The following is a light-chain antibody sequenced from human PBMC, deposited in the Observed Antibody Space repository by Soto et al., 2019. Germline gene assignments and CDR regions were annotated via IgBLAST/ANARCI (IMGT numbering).Light chain of an antibody. Sequence: ETVMTQSPATLSVSPGERATLSCRASESVGSNFAWYQQKPGQAPRLLIYGASTRATDIPARFSGSGSGTEFTLTISSLQSEDFAIYYCQQYNNWPPWTFGQGTKVEIK. CDR1: ESVGSN. CDR2: GAS. CDR3: QQYNNWPPWT. J-gene: IGKJ1*01. V-gene: IGKV3-15*01.